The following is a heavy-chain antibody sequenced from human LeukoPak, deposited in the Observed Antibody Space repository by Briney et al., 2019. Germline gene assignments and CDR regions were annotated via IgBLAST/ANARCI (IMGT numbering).Heavy chain of an antibody. Sequence: PGGSLRLSCAVSGFTVSGNYMSWVRQAPGKGLVWVSVMYSSGSTDYADSVKGRFTISRDNSKNTLYLQMNSLRAEDTAVYYCAREGGPYSSTLRGQWGQGTLVTVSS. J-gene: IGHJ4*02. CDR1: GFTVSGNY. CDR3: AREGGPYSSTLRGQ. V-gene: IGHV3-53*01. CDR2: MYSSGST. D-gene: IGHD6-19*01.